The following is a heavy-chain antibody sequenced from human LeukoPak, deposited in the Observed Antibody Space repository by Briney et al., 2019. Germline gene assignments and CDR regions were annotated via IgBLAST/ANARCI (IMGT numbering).Heavy chain of an antibody. CDR1: GGSFSGYY. CDR2: IYYSGST. J-gene: IGHJ6*03. Sequence: SETLSLTCAVYGGSFSGYYWSWIRQPPGKGLEWIGYIYYSGSTDYNPSLKSRVTISVDTSKNQFSLKLSSVTAADTAVYYCARCGYSYGGGYYYYYMDVWGKGTTVTVSS. V-gene: IGHV4-59*01. CDR3: ARCGYSYGGGYYYYYMDV. D-gene: IGHD5-18*01.